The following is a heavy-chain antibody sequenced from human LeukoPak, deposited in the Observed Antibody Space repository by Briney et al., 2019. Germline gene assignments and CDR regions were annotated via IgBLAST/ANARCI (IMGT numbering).Heavy chain of an antibody. CDR3: ARDSHKHYDSSGYSRS. Sequence: PGGSLRLSCAASGFTFSSYSMNWVRQAPGKGLEWVSSISSSSSYIYYADSVKGRFTISRDNAKNSLYLQMNSLRAEDTAVYYCARDSHKHYDSSGYSRSWGQGTLVTVSS. CDR1: GFTFSSYS. CDR2: ISSSSSYI. D-gene: IGHD3-22*01. J-gene: IGHJ5*02. V-gene: IGHV3-21*01.